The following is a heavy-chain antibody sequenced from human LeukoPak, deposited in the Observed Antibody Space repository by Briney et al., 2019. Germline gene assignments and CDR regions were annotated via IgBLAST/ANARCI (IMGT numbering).Heavy chain of an antibody. CDR3: ARDSHYYDSSGYYRGYFDY. J-gene: IGHJ4*02. CDR2: ISYDGSNK. V-gene: IGHV3-30*04. Sequence: GGSLRLSCAASGFTFSSYAVHWVRQAPGKGLEWVAVISYDGSNKYYADSVKGRFTISRDNSKNTLYLQVNSLRAEDTAVYYCARDSHYYDSSGYYRGYFDYWGQGTLVTVSS. D-gene: IGHD3-22*01. CDR1: GFTFSSYA.